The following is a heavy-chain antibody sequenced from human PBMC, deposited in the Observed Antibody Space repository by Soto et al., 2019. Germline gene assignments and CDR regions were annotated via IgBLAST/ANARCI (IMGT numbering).Heavy chain of an antibody. CDR2: ISAYNGNT. D-gene: IGHD2-2*01. V-gene: IGHV1-18*01. CDR1: GYTFTSYG. CDR3: ARDIVVVPAATRGYYYYGMDV. Sequence: ASVKVSCKASGYTFTSYGISWVRQAPGQGLEWMGWISAYNGNTNYAQKLQGRVTMTTDTSTSTAYMELRSLRSDDTAVYYCARDIVVVPAATRGYYYYGMDVWGQGTTVTVSS. J-gene: IGHJ6*02.